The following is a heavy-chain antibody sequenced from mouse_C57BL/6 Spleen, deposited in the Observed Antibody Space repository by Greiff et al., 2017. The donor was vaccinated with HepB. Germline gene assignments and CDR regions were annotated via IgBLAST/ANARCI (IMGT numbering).Heavy chain of an antibody. Sequence: QVQLQQPGAELVKPGASVKMSCKASGYTFTSYWITWVKQRPGQGLEWIGDIYPGSGSTNYNEKFKSKATLTVDTSTSTAYMQLSSLTSEDSAVYYCARRGHYSNFYYAMDYWGQGTSVTVSS. CDR2: IYPGSGST. D-gene: IGHD2-5*01. J-gene: IGHJ4*01. V-gene: IGHV1-55*01. CDR3: ARRGHYSNFYYAMDY. CDR1: GYTFTSYW.